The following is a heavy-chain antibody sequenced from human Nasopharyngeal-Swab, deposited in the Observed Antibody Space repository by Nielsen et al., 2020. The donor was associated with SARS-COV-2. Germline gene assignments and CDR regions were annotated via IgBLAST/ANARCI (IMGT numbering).Heavy chain of an antibody. V-gene: IGHV4-39*01. D-gene: IGHD2-2*01. J-gene: IGHJ4*02. CDR1: GGSISSSSYY. CDR2: IYYSGST. Sequence: SETLSLTGTVSGGSISSSSYYWGWIRQPPGKGLEWIGSIYYSGSTYYNPSLKSRVTISVDTSKNQFSLKLSSVTAADTAVYYCAREIVVVPAARRTYFDYWGQGTLVTVSS. CDR3: AREIVVVPAARRTYFDY.